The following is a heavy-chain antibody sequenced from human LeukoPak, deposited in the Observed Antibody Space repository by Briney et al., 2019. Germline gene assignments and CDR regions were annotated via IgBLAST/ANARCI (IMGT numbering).Heavy chain of an antibody. V-gene: IGHV3-53*01. D-gene: IGHD3-3*02. CDR3: ARVRDHFHWYLDL. J-gene: IGHJ2*01. CDR2: LHSGSDT. Sequence: GGSLRLSCAASGFTVSTNYMNWVRQAPGKGLEWVSILHSGSDTYYADSVKGRFTISRDSSKNILSLQMNNLRAEDTAVYYCARVRDHFHWYLDLWGRGNLVNVSS. CDR1: GFTVSTNY.